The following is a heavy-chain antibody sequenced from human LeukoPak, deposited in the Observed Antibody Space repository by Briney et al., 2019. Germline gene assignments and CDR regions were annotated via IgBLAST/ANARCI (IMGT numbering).Heavy chain of an antibody. Sequence: SVKVSCKASGGTFSSYAISWVRQAPGQGLEWMGGIVPIFGTANYAQKFQGRVTITADESTSTAYMELSSLRSEDTAVYYCAREAEMAKYYFDYWGQGTLVTVSS. CDR3: AREAEMAKYYFDY. CDR2: IVPIFGTA. V-gene: IGHV1-69*13. CDR1: GGTFSSYA. D-gene: IGHD5-24*01. J-gene: IGHJ4*02.